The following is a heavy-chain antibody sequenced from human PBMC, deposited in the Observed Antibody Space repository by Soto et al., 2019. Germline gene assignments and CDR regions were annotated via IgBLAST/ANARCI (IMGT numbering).Heavy chain of an antibody. D-gene: IGHD5-12*01. J-gene: IGHJ4*02. Sequence: PXESLRLSCVASGFTVSSNYMSWVRQAPGKGLEWVSVSYSGGSTDYADSVRGRFTISRDNSKNTLYLQMNSLRAEDTAMYYCARARDGYNFLYEPTWGQGTLVTVSS. V-gene: IGHV3-53*01. CDR3: ARARDGYNFLYEPT. CDR2: SYSGGST. CDR1: GFTVSSNY.